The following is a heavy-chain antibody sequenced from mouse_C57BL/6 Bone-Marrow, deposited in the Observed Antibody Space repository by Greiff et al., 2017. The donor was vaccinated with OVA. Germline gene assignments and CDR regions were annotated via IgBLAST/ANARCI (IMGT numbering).Heavy chain of an antibody. V-gene: IGHV5-16*01. Sequence: VKVVESEGGLVQPGSSMKLSCTASGFTFSDYYMAWVRQVPEKGLEWVANINYDGSSTYYLDSLKSRFIISRDNAKNILYLQMSSLKSEDTATYYCARAIYYYGSDWYFDVWGTGTTVTVSS. CDR3: ARAIYYYGSDWYFDV. CDR2: INYDGSST. CDR1: GFTFSDYY. J-gene: IGHJ1*03. D-gene: IGHD1-1*01.